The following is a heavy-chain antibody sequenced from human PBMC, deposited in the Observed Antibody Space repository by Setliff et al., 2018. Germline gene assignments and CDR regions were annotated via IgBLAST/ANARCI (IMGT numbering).Heavy chain of an antibody. V-gene: IGHV4-59*02. Sequence: PSETLSLTCSVSGASVNTYYWSWIRQSPGKGLEWIGYIYRAGATDYNPALKSRVTISIDTSRDQFSLKLISMIAADTAVYYCARGRNIAARLLDSWGQGTLVTVSS. CDR1: GASVNTYY. J-gene: IGHJ4*02. D-gene: IGHD6-6*01. CDR3: ARGRNIAARLLDS. CDR2: IYRAGAT.